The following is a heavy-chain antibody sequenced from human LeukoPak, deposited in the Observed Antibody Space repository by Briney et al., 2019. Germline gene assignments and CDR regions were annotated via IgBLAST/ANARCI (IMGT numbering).Heavy chain of an antibody. J-gene: IGHJ4*01. CDR3: ARVKAVAGTLPHLLDY. CDR2: IYYSGST. D-gene: IGHD6-19*01. CDR1: GGSISSGGYY. Sequence: KSSETLSLTCTVSGGSISSGGYYLSWIRQHPGKGLEWIGYIYYSGSTYYNPSLKSRVIISVDTSRNQFSLKLSSVTAADTAVYFCARVKAVAGTLPHLLDYWGQGTLVTVSS. V-gene: IGHV4-31*03.